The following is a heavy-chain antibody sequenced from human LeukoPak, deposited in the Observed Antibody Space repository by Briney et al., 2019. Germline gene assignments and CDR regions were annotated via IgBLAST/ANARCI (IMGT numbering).Heavy chain of an antibody. V-gene: IGHV3-23*01. Sequence: PGGSLRLSCAASGFTFSNYAMSWVRQAPGKGLEWVSTLSGTGGSTYYADSVKGRFAISRDNSKNTLYLQMNSLRAEDTAEYYCAKTVVDFWNPRGEYYGMDVWGQGTTVTVSS. CDR2: LSGTGGST. CDR3: AKTVVDFWNPRGEYYGMDV. D-gene: IGHD3-3*01. CDR1: GFTFSNYA. J-gene: IGHJ6*02.